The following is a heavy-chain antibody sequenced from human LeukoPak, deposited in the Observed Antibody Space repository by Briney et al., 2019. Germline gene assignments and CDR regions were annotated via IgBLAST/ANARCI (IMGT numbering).Heavy chain of an antibody. D-gene: IGHD2-2*01. CDR1: GFTFTKFW. CDR2: VKDDGIST. Sequence: GGSLRLSCAASGFTFTKFWMHWVRQAPGRGMVWVSRVKDDGISTLYADSVKGRFTISRDNAKNTLYLQMNSLRADDTALYYCATGPYAAFEMWGQGTMVTVSS. V-gene: IGHV3-74*01. CDR3: ATGPYAAFEM. J-gene: IGHJ3*02.